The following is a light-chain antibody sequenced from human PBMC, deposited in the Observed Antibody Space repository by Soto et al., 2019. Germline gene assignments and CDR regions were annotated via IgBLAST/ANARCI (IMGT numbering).Light chain of an antibody. V-gene: IGKV1-5*01. Sequence: DIQMTQSPSTLSGSVGDRVTITCRASQSISSWLAWYQQKPGKAPKLLIYDASSLESGVPSRFSGSGSGTEVTLTISSLQPDDFATYYCQQFYNYPRTFGQGTKVDIK. CDR2: DAS. J-gene: IGKJ1*01. CDR3: QQFYNYPRT. CDR1: QSISSW.